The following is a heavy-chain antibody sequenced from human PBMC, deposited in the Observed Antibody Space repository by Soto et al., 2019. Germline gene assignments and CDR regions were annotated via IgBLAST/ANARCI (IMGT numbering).Heavy chain of an antibody. CDR3: ARDRSSSWSDYFDY. J-gene: IGHJ4*02. V-gene: IGHV4-61*01. CDR1: GGSVSSGSYY. CDR2: IYYSGST. D-gene: IGHD6-13*01. Sequence: SETLSLTCTVSGGSVSSGSYYWSWIRQPPGKGLEWIGYIYYSGSTNYNPSLKSRVTISVDTSKNQFSLKLSSVTAADTAVYYCARDRSSSWSDYFDYWGQGTLVTVSS.